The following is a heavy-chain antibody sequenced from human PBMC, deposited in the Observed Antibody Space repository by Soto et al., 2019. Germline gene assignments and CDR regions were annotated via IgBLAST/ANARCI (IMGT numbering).Heavy chain of an antibody. CDR1: GFTFSSYS. V-gene: IGHV3-48*01. CDR2: ISSSSSTI. CDR3: ARASPPFEFWSGYSNLIDY. J-gene: IGHJ4*02. Sequence: GGSLRLSCVASGFTFSSYSMNWVHQAPGKGLEWVSYISSSSSTIYYADSVKGRFTISRDNAKNSLYLQMNSLRAEDTAVYYCARASPPFEFWSGYSNLIDYWGQGTLVTVSS. D-gene: IGHD3-3*01.